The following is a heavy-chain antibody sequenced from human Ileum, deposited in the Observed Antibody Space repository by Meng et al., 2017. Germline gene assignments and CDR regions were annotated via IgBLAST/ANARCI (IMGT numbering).Heavy chain of an antibody. CDR2: TYYRSKWYY. CDR3: ARENSGWFF. Sequence: QVLLHQPGPGLVKPSQTLLLTCVISGDSVSSPTAAWNWFRQSPSRGLEWLGRTYYRSKWYYEYAVSVKSRISVNPDTSKNQFSLQLNSVTPEDTAVYFCARENSGWFFWGQGALVTASS. D-gene: IGHD6-19*01. V-gene: IGHV6-1*01. J-gene: IGHJ4*02. CDR1: GDSVSSPTAA.